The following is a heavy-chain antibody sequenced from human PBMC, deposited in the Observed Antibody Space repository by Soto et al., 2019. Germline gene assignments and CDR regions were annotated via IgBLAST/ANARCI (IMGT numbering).Heavy chain of an antibody. CDR1: GGTFSSYA. J-gene: IGHJ6*02. Sequence: VQLVQSGAEVKKPGSSVKVSCKAHGGTFSSYAISWVRQAPGQGLEWMGGIIPIFGTAKYAQKLQGRVTITADESTSTGYMELSSLRSEDTAVYYCARSQGGSSSLDIYYYYYYGMDVWGQGTTVTVSS. CDR3: ARSQGGSSSLDIYYYYYYGMDV. CDR2: IIPIFGTA. D-gene: IGHD2-15*01. V-gene: IGHV1-69*01.